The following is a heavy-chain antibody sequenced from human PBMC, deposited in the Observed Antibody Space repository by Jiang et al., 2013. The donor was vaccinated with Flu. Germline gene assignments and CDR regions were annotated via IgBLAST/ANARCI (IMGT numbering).Heavy chain of an antibody. CDR2: FLFDGNNK. D-gene: IGHD2-21*01. V-gene: IGHV3-30*18. J-gene: IGHJ4*02. CDR3: AKDLTLYCGGDCSVFDY. Sequence: RLSCAASGFTFSISGMHSGPPGSRTKGLEVGGSLFLFDGNNKHYADSVKGRFTISRDNSNNTVSLHMNRLRLEDTAVYYCAKDLTLYCGGDCSVFDYWGRGTLVTVSS. CDR1: GFTFSISG.